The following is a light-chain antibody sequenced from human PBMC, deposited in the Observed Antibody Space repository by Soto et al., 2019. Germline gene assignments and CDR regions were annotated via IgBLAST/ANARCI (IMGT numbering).Light chain of an antibody. V-gene: IGKV3-11*01. J-gene: IGKJ5*01. Sequence: EIVLTQSPATLSLSPGERATLSCRASQSVSSYLAWYQQKPGQAPRLLIYDASNRATGIPARFSGSGSGTDFTLTISSLEPEDXXXYXXXXXXXWPPRVTFGQGTRLEIK. CDR3: XXXXXWPPRVT. CDR2: DAS. CDR1: QSVSSY.